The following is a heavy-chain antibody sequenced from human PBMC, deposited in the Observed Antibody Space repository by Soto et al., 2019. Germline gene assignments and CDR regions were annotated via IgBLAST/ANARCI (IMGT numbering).Heavy chain of an antibody. CDR3: ARDRAGSGYPPLPGMDV. D-gene: IGHD3-22*01. CDR1: GGSISSYY. V-gene: IGHV4-59*01. J-gene: IGHJ6*02. CDR2: IYYSGST. Sequence: SEILSLTCTVSGGSISSYYWSWIRQPPGKGLEWIGYIYYSGSTNYNPSLKSRVTISVDTSKNQFSLKLSSVTAADTAVYYCARDRAGSGYPPLPGMDVWGQGTTVTVS.